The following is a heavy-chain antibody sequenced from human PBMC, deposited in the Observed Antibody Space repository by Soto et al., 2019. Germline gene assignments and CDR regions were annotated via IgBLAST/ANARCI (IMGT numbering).Heavy chain of an antibody. CDR1: GYTFTGYY. J-gene: IGHJ6*02. V-gene: IGHV1-2*02. CDR3: ARDLGYSYGYYYYYGMDV. D-gene: IGHD5-18*01. CDR2: INPNSGGT. Sequence: GASVKVSCKASGYTFTGYYMHWVRQAPGQGLEWMGWINPNSGGTNYAQKFQGRVTMTRYTSISTAYMELSRLRSDDTAVYYCARDLGYSYGYYYYYGMDVWGQGTTVTVSS.